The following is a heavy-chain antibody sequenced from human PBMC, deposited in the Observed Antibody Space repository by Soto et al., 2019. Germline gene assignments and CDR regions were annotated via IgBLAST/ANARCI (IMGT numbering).Heavy chain of an antibody. Sequence: GGSLRLSCAASGFTFSSYWMSWVRQAPGKGLEWVANIKQDGSGKYYVDSVKGRFTISRDNAKNSLYLQMNSLRAEDTAVYYCARERYYGSGSYYTPYGMDVWGQGTTVTVSS. CDR1: GFTFSSYW. D-gene: IGHD3-10*01. CDR3: ARERYYGSGSYYTPYGMDV. V-gene: IGHV3-7*05. J-gene: IGHJ6*02. CDR2: IKQDGSGK.